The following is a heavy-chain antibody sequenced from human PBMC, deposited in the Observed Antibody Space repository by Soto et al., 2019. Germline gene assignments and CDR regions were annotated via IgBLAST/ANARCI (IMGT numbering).Heavy chain of an antibody. CDR2: ISSRSSTI. CDR1: GFTFSSYS. Sequence: GGSLRLSCAASGFTFSSYSMNWVRQAPGKGLEWVSYISSRSSTIYYADSVKGRFTISRDNAKNSLYLQMNSLRAEDTAVYYCAVVPAANGHYGMDVWGQGTTVTVSS. D-gene: IGHD2-2*01. CDR3: AVVPAANGHYGMDV. V-gene: IGHV3-48*01. J-gene: IGHJ6*02.